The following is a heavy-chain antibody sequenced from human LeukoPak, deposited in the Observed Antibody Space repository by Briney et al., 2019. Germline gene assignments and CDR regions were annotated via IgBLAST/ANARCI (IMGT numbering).Heavy chain of an antibody. CDR2: ISAYNGNT. CDR1: GYTFTSYG. D-gene: IGHD3-10*01. Sequence: ASVKVSCKASGYTFTSYGISWVRQAPGQGLEWMGWISAYNGNTNYAQKLQGRVTMTTDTSTSTAYMELRSLRSDDTAVYYCARLKGSGSYYNVGLMTYWGQGTLVTVSS. V-gene: IGHV1-18*04. CDR3: ARLKGSGSYYNVGLMTY. J-gene: IGHJ4*02.